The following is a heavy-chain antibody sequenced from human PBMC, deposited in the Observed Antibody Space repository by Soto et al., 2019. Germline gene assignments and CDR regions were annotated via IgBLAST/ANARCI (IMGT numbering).Heavy chain of an antibody. CDR1: GGTFSSYA. Sequence: SVKVSCKXSGGTFSSYAISWVRQAPGQGLEWMGGIIPIFGTANYAQKFQGRVTITADESTSTAYMELSSLRSEDTAVYYCARAGAVGQWPPYYFDYWGQGTLVTVSS. J-gene: IGHJ4*02. CDR2: IIPIFGTA. D-gene: IGHD6-19*01. CDR3: ARAGAVGQWPPYYFDY. V-gene: IGHV1-69*13.